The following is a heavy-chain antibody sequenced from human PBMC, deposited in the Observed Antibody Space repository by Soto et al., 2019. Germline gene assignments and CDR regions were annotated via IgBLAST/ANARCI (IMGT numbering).Heavy chain of an antibody. CDR1: GGTFSSYA. Sequence: QVQLVQSGAEVKKPGSSVKVSCKASGGTFSSYAISWVRQAPGQELEWMGGIIPIFGTANYAQKFQGRVTITADESTSTAYMELSSLRSEDTAVYYCARPPATQGSGPGSRLLEGYFDYWGQGTLVTVSS. CDR3: ARPPATQGSGPGSRLLEGYFDY. J-gene: IGHJ4*02. CDR2: IIPIFGTA. V-gene: IGHV1-69*12. D-gene: IGHD2-15*01.